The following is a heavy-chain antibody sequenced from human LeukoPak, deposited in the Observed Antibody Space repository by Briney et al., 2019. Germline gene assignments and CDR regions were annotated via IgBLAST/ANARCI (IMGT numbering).Heavy chain of an antibody. J-gene: IGHJ2*01. CDR3: ARDVGGKWPPEYWYFDL. CDR1: GGSISSYY. D-gene: IGHD3-3*01. Sequence: SETLSLTCTVSGGSISSYYWSWIRQPAGKGLEWIGSIYTSGSTNYNPSLKSRVTMSVDTSKNQFSLKLSSVTAADTAVYYCARDVGGKWPPEYWYFDLWGRGTLVTVSS. CDR2: IYTSGST. V-gene: IGHV4-4*07.